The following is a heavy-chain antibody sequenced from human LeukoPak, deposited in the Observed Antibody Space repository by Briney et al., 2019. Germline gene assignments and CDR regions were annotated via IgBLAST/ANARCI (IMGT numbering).Heavy chain of an antibody. J-gene: IGHJ6*03. CDR1: GYTFTSYD. Sequence: ASVKVSCKPSGYTFTSYDINWVRQATGQGLEWMGWMNPNSGNTGYAQKFQGRVTMTRNTSISTAYMELNSLRSEDTAVYYCARLELFGVVNYYYMDIWGKGTTVTVSS. V-gene: IGHV1-8*01. CDR3: ARLELFGVVNYYYMDI. D-gene: IGHD3-3*01. CDR2: MNPNSGNT.